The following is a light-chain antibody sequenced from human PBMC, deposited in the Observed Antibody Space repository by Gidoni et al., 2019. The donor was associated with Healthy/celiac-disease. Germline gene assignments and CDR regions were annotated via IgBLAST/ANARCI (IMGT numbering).Light chain of an antibody. V-gene: IGKV1-39*01. CDR3: QQSYSTPGT. Sequence: IQMPQSPSSLSASVGDRVTITCRASQSISSYLNWYQQKPGKAPKLLIYAASSLQSGVPSRFSGSGSGTDFTLTISSLQPEDFATYYCQQSYSTPGTFGQGTKVEIK. CDR1: QSISSY. J-gene: IGKJ1*01. CDR2: AAS.